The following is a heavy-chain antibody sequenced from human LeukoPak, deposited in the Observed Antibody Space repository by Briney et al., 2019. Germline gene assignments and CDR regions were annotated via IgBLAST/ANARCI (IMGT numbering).Heavy chain of an antibody. CDR2: ISRSSITI. Sequence: GGSLRLSCAASGFTFSNYDINWVRQAPGKGLEWVSYISRSSITIYSADSVKGRFTISRDNAKNSLFLQMNSLRAEDTAVYYCARHRDNSGTDYWGQGTLVTVSS. CDR1: GFTFSNYD. V-gene: IGHV3-48*01. D-gene: IGHD3-22*01. CDR3: ARHRDNSGTDY. J-gene: IGHJ4*02.